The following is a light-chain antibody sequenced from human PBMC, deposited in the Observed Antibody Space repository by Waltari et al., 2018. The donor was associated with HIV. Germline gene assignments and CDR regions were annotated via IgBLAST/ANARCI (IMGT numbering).Light chain of an antibody. V-gene: IGLV1-44*01. CDR2: SNN. Sequence: QSVLTQPPSASGTPGQRVTIPCSGASSTIGSNTVNWYQQLPGTAPQLLIYSNNQRPSGVPDRFSGSKSGTSASLAISGLQSEDEADYYCATWDDNLNGWVFGGGTKLTVL. CDR3: ATWDDNLNGWV. CDR1: SSTIGSNT. J-gene: IGLJ3*02.